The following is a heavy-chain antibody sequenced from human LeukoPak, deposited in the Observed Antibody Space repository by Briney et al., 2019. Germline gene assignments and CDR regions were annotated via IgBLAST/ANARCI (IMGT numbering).Heavy chain of an antibody. Sequence: SETLSLTCAVYGGSFSNYYWSWIRQPPGKGLEWIGEINDSGRINYNPSLMSRVTVSVDTSKNQFSLRLTSVTATDTAVYYCARRWNYGRNYYIDVWGNGTTVSVSS. D-gene: IGHD1-7*01. J-gene: IGHJ6*03. CDR1: GGSFSNYY. V-gene: IGHV4-34*01. CDR3: ARRWNYGRNYYIDV. CDR2: INDSGRI.